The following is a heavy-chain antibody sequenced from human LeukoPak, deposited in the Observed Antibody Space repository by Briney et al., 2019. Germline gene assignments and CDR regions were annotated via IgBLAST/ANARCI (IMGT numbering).Heavy chain of an antibody. CDR3: ARGAYYCNWFDP. J-gene: IGHJ5*02. CDR1: GGSISSYY. D-gene: IGHD3-10*01. CDR2: IYYSGST. V-gene: IGHV4-59*01. Sequence: SETLSLTCTVSGGSISSYYWSWIRQPPGQGLEWIGYIYYSGSTNYNPSLKSRVTISVDTSKNQFSLKLSSVTAADTAVYYCARGAYYCNWFDPWGQGTLVTVSS.